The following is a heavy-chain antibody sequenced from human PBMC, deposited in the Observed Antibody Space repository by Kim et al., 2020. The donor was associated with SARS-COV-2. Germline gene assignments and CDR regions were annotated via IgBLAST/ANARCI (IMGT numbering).Heavy chain of an antibody. D-gene: IGHD3-3*01. CDR3: ARDSSITIFGVDIAPVAPISGMDV. CDR2: ISSSSSYI. J-gene: IGHJ6*02. V-gene: IGHV3-21*01. Sequence: GGSLRLSCAASGFTFSSYSMNWVRQAPGKGLEWVSSISSSSSYIYYADSVKGRFTISRDNAKNSLYLQMNSLRAEDTAVYYCARDSSITIFGVDIAPVAPISGMDVWGQGTTVTVSS. CDR1: GFTFSSYS.